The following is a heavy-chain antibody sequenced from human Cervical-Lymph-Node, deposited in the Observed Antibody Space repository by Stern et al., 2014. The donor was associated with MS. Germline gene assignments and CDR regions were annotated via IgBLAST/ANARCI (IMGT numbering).Heavy chain of an antibody. CDR1: GFTFGRHS. Sequence: QVQLVQSGGGVVQPGRSLRLSCATSGFTFGRHSMHWVRQAPGKGLEWVAIISYDGSSPYYADSVKGRFTISRSNSNNTLYLQMNSLRVEDTAMYYCARPAAARYFDYWGQGSQVTVSS. V-gene: IGHV3-30-3*01. J-gene: IGHJ4*02. CDR3: ARPAAARYFDY. D-gene: IGHD6-25*01. CDR2: ISYDGSSP.